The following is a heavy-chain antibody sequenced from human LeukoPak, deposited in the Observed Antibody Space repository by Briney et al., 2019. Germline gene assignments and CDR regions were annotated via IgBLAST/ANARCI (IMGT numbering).Heavy chain of an antibody. J-gene: IGHJ4*02. Sequence: ASVKVSCKASGGTFSSYAISWVRQAPGQGLEWMGGIIPIFGTANYAQKFQGRVTITADESTSTAYMELSSLRSEDTAVYYCARDRATVTIFDYWGQGTLVTVSS. V-gene: IGHV1-69*13. D-gene: IGHD4-11*01. CDR2: IIPIFGTA. CDR3: ARDRATVTIFDY. CDR1: GGTFSSYA.